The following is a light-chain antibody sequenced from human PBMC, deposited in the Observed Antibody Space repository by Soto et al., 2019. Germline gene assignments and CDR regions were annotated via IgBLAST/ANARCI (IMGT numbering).Light chain of an antibody. J-gene: IGLJ1*01. CDR2: GNS. CDR3: QSYDSRLSGYV. Sequence: QSVLTQPPSVSGAPGQRLTISCTGSSSNIGADYDVHWYQQPPGTAPKLLIYGNSNRPSGVPDRFSGSKSGTSASLAITGLQAEDEADHYCQSYDSRLSGYVFGTGTKLTV. CDR1: SSNIGADYD. V-gene: IGLV1-40*01.